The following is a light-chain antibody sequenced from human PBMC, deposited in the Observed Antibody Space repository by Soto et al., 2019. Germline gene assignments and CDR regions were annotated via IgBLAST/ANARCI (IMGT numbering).Light chain of an antibody. V-gene: IGKV1-5*03. Sequence: DLQMTQSPSTLSASVGDRVTITCRASQSVSRWLAWYQQKPGKAPKLLIYKASTLESGVPSRFSGSGSGTEFTLAISILQPDDSATYYCQQYNDNWTFGQGTKVEIK. CDR1: QSVSRW. CDR3: QQYNDNWT. J-gene: IGKJ1*01. CDR2: KAS.